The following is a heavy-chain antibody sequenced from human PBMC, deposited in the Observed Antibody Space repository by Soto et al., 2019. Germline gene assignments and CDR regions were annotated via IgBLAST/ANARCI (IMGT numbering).Heavy chain of an antibody. CDR2: IYYSGST. V-gene: IGHV4-30-4*01. Sequence: SETLSLTCTVSGCSISSGDYYWSWIRQPPGKGLEWIGYIYYSGSTYYNPSLKSRVTISVDTSKNQFSLKLSSVTAADTAVYYCARESPPPTTVTTAWAFDIWGQGTMVTVSS. J-gene: IGHJ3*02. CDR1: GCSISSGDYY. D-gene: IGHD4-17*01. CDR3: ARESPPPTTVTTAWAFDI.